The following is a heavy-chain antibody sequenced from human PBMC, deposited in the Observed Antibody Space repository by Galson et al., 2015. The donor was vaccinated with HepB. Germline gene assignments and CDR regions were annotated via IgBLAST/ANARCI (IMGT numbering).Heavy chain of an antibody. CDR1: GFTFSSYG. CDR3: ARGVGANYHSVDY. V-gene: IGHV3-33*01. CDR2: IWYDGSHK. J-gene: IGHJ4*02. Sequence: SLRLSCAASGFTFSSYGMHWVHQAPGKGMEWVAVIWYDGSHKYYADSVKGRFTISRDNSKNAVYLQVNSLRDEDTAMYYCARGVGANYHSVDYWGQGTPVSVSP. D-gene: IGHD4/OR15-4a*01.